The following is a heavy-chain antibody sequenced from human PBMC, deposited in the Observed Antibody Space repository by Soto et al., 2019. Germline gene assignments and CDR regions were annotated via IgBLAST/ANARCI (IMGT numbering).Heavy chain of an antibody. V-gene: IGHV4-59*08. CDR3: ARHYKCRSLDCEDNWFDP. J-gene: IGHJ5*02. Sequence: SDGLSLTCTVSVGSISDLYWSWVRQPPGKGLEWIAFIHYSGTTKYNPSLKGRVTILVDTSKNQYSLKLRSVTAADTAVYYCARHYKCRSLDCEDNWFDPWGQGTLVTV. CDR1: VGSISDLY. D-gene: IGHD2-21*02. CDR2: IHYSGTT.